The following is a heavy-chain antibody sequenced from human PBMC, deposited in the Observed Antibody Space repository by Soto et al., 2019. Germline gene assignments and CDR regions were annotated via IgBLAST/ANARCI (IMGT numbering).Heavy chain of an antibody. D-gene: IGHD2-2*01. V-gene: IGHV3-23*01. CDR1: GFTFSSYA. Sequence: GVSLRLSCAASGFTFSSYAMSWVRQAPGKGLEWVSAISGSGGSTYYADSVKGRFTISRDNSKSTLYLQMNSLRAEDTAVYYCAKTFLARYCSSSICYDPADYFDYWGQGTLVTVSS. J-gene: IGHJ4*02. CDR3: AKTFLARYCSSSICYDPADYFDY. CDR2: ISGSGGST.